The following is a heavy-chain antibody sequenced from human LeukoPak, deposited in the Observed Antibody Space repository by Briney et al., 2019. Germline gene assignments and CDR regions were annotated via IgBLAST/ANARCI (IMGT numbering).Heavy chain of an antibody. J-gene: IGHJ4*02. CDR3: WAQGE. Sequence: PGGSLRLSCAASGFTFSSYAMHWVRQAPGKGLEWVAVISYDGSNKYYADSVKGRFTISRDNSKNTLYLQMNSLRAEDTAVYYCWAQGEGGQGTLVTVSS. CDR2: ISYDGSNK. V-gene: IGHV3-30-3*01. CDR1: GFTFSSYA.